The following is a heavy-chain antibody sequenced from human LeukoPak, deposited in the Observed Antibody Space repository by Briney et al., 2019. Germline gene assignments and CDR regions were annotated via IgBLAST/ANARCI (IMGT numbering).Heavy chain of an antibody. D-gene: IGHD6-13*01. J-gene: IGHJ4*02. CDR3: ARVGSIAAAGPTFDY. Sequence: SETLSLTCTVSGGSISSYYGSWIRQPPGKGLEWIGYIYYSGSTNYNPSLKSRVTISVDTSKNQFSLKLSSVTAADTAVYYCARVGSIAAAGPTFDYWGQGTLVTVSS. CDR2: IYYSGST. V-gene: IGHV4-59*01. CDR1: GGSISSYY.